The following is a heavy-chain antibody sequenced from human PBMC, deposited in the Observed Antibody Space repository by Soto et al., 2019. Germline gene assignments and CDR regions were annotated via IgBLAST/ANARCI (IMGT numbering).Heavy chain of an antibody. D-gene: IGHD3-22*01. V-gene: IGHV4-59*01. Sequence: ASETLSLTCTVSGGSISSYYWSWIRQPPGKGLEWIGYIYYSGSTNYNPSLKSRVTISVDTSKNQFSLKLSSVTAADTAVYYCARGGYYDSSGYHFDYWGQGTLVTVSS. CDR1: GGSISSYY. CDR2: IYYSGST. CDR3: ARGGYYDSSGYHFDY. J-gene: IGHJ4*02.